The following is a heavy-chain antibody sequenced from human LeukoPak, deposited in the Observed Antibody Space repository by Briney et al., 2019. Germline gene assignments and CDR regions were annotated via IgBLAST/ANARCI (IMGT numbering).Heavy chain of an antibody. V-gene: IGHV3-11*04. D-gene: IGHD2-15*01. CDR1: GFSFTNAW. CDR3: ARAGECSGGSCYGYFDY. Sequence: GGSLRLSCAASGFSFTNAWMTWVRQAPGKGLEWVSYISSSGSTIYYADSVKGRFTISRDNAKNSLYLQMNSLRAEDTAVYYCARAGECSGGSCYGYFDYWGQGTLVTVSS. CDR2: ISSSGSTI. J-gene: IGHJ4*02.